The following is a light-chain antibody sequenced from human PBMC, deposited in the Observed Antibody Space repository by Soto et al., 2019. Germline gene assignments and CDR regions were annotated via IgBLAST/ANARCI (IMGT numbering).Light chain of an antibody. V-gene: IGKV3D-20*02. CDR3: QKRSNWHIT. CDR2: GES. J-gene: IGKJ5*01. Sequence: EIVLTQSPGTLSLSPGERATLSCRSSQSVSSSYLAWYQQKPGQAPRILIYGESSRATGIPDRFSGSGSGTDFTLTIRSIEPEDFAVYYCQKRSNWHITCGQGKRLEIK. CDR1: QSVSSSY.